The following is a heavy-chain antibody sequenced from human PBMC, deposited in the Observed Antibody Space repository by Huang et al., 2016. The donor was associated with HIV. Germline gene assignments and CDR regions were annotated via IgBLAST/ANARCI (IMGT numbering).Heavy chain of an antibody. CDR1: GFTFSSNA. J-gene: IGHJ3*02. V-gene: IGHV3-23*01. CDR3: AKQSSGWYVSADAFDI. CDR2: ISGSGGST. D-gene: IGHD6-19*01. Sequence: ELQLLESGGGLVQPGGSLRLSCAASGFTFSSNAMCWVRQATGKGLEWVPDISGSGGSTYYADSVKGRFTISRDNSKNTLYLQMNSLKAEDTAVYYCAKQSSGWYVSADAFDIWGQGTMVTVSS.